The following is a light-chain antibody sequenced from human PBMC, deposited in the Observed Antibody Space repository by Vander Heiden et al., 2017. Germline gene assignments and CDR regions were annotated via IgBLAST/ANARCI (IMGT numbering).Light chain of an antibody. CDR2: QDS. V-gene: IGLV3-1*01. J-gene: IGLJ2*01. CDR3: QAWDSSTVV. CDR1: KLGAKY. Sequence: SYELTQPPSVSVSPGQTASITCSGDKLGAKYACWYQQKPGQSPVRVIYQDSKRPAGITERFSGSNSGKTATLTISGTQAMDEDDYYCQAWDSSTVVFGGGTKLTVL.